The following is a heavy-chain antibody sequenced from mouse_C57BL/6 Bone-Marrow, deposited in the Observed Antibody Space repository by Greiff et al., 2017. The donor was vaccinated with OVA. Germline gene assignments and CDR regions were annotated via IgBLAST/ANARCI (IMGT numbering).Heavy chain of an antibody. CDR3: TSYGYDEDWYFDV. CDR2: IDPENGDT. CDR1: GFNIKDDY. Sequence: EVQLQQSGAELVRPGASVKLSCTASGFNIKDDYMHWVKQRPEQGLEWIGWIDPENGDTEYASKFQGKATITADTASNTAYLKLSSLTSEDTAVYYGTSYGYDEDWYFDVWGTGTTGTVSA. J-gene: IGHJ1*03. D-gene: IGHD2-2*01. V-gene: IGHV14-4*01.